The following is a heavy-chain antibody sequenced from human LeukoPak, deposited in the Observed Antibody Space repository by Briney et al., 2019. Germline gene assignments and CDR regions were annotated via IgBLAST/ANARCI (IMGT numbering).Heavy chain of an antibody. CDR3: GGFGYEAAVDL. CDR1: GFMFTTYW. Sequence: GGSLRLSCAASGFMFTTYWMTWVRQAPGKGPEWVANIKPDGSETYYVDSVKGRFTISRDNTKSLLYLQMNSLGGEDAALYYCGGFGYEAAVDLWGQGTLVTVSS. J-gene: IGHJ4*02. V-gene: IGHV3-7*01. CDR2: IKPDGSET. D-gene: IGHD6-13*01.